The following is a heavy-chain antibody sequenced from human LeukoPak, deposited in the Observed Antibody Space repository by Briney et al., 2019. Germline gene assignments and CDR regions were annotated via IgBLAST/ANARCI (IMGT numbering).Heavy chain of an antibody. CDR3: ARGPWDYVWGSYRAMHSFDY. CDR2: IIPIFGTA. V-gene: IGHV1-69*05. CDR1: GGTFSSYA. Sequence: SVKVSCKASGGTFSSYAISWVRQAPGQGLEWMGRIIPIFGTANYAQKFQGRVTITTDESTSTAYMELSSLRSEDTAVYYCARGPWDYVWGSYRAMHSFDYWGQGTLVTVSS. J-gene: IGHJ4*02. D-gene: IGHD3-16*02.